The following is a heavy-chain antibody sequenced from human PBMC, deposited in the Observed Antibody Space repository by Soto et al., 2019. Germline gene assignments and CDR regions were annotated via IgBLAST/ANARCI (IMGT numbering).Heavy chain of an antibody. CDR1: GFTFSSYW. CDR3: ARGSAYSDYDLEY. J-gene: IGHJ4*02. V-gene: IGHV3-74*01. D-gene: IGHD4-17*01. CDR2: INSDGSST. Sequence: EVQLVESGGGLVQPGGSLRLSCAASGFTFSSYWMHWVRQAPGKGLVWVSRINSDGSSTSYADSVKGRFTISRDKSTNTLYLHMNSLRAEDTAVYYCARGSAYSDYDLEYWGQGTLVTVSS.